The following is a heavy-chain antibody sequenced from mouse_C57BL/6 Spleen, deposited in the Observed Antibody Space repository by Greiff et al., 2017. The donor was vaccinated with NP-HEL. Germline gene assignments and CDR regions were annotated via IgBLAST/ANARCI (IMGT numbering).Heavy chain of an antibody. V-gene: IGHV5-16*01. J-gene: IGHJ4*01. CDR2: INYDGSST. CDR3: ARENDYYAMDY. Sequence: DVQLVESEGGLVQPGSSMKLSCTASGFTFSDYYMAWVRQVPEKGLEWVANINYDGSSTYYLDSLKSRFIISRDNAKNILYLQMSSLKSEDTATYYCARENDYYAMDYWGQGTSVTVSS. CDR1: GFTFSDYY.